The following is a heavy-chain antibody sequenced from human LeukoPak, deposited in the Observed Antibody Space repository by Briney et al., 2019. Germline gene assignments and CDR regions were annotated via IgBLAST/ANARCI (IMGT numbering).Heavy chain of an antibody. Sequence: SETLSLTCTVSGGSISSYYWSCIRQPPGKGLEWIGYIYYSGSTNYNPSLKSRVTISVDTSKNQFSLKLSSVTAADTAVYYCARGLMMAVAGRGEFHYWGQGTLVTVSS. J-gene: IGHJ4*02. CDR2: IYYSGST. CDR3: ARGLMMAVAGRGEFHY. D-gene: IGHD6-13*01. CDR1: GGSISSYY. V-gene: IGHV4-59*01.